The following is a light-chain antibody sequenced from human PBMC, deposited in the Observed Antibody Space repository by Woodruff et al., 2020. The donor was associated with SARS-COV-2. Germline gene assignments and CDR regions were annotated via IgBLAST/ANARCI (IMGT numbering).Light chain of an antibody. CDR1: QSFLYSSNNKNY. CDR3: QQYYSTPPT. CDR2: WAS. V-gene: IGKV4-1*01. J-gene: IGKJ1*01. Sequence: TINCKSSQSFLYSSNNKNYLAWYQQKPGQPPKLLIYWASTRESGVPDRFSGSGSGTDFTLTISSLQAEDVAVYYCQQYYSTPPTFG.